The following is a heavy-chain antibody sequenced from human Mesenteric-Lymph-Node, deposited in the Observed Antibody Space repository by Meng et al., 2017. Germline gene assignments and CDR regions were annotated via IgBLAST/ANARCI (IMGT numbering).Heavy chain of an antibody. V-gene: IGHV4-4*02. CDR2: IFHSGIT. Sequence: SQTLSLTCGVFGGSIISSSWWSWVRQPPGKGLEWIGEIFHSGITYYNTSLKSRVTISVAKARNQFSLELTSVTAADTAVYYCARVLVAAAGTWFRFDPWGQGTLVTVSS. J-gene: IGHJ5*02. CDR3: ARVLVAAAGTWFRFDP. CDR1: GGSIISSSW. D-gene: IGHD6-13*01.